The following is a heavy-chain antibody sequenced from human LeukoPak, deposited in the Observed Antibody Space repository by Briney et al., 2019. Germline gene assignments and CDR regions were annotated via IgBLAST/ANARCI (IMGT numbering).Heavy chain of an antibody. V-gene: IGHV4-4*07. Sequence: SETLSLTCTVSGGSISSYYWSWIRQPAGKGLEWIGRIYTSGSTNYNPSPKSRVTMSVDTSKNQFSLKLSSVTAADTAVYYCARSREAYCGGDCSLDYWGQGTLVTVSS. CDR3: ARSREAYCGGDCSLDY. J-gene: IGHJ4*02. CDR1: GGSISSYY. D-gene: IGHD2-21*01. CDR2: IYTSGST.